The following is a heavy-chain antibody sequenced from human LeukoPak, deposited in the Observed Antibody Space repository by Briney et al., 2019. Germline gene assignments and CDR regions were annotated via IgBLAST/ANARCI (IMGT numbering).Heavy chain of an antibody. CDR2: IYYSGST. D-gene: IGHD2-2*02. CDR1: GGSISSGDYY. CDR3: ASLFDCSSTSCYTGYFDY. Sequence: SQTLSLTCTVSGGSISSGDYYWSWIRQPPGKGLEWIGYIYYSGSTYYNPSLKSRVTISVDTSKNQFSLKPSSVTAADTAVYYCASLFDCSSTSCYTGYFDYWGQGTLVTVSS. V-gene: IGHV4-30-4*08. J-gene: IGHJ4*02.